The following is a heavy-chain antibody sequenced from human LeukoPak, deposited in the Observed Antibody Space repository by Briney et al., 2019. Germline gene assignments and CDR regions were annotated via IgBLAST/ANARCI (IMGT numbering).Heavy chain of an antibody. CDR2: INPNSGGT. Sequence: ASVKVSCKASGYTFTGYYMHWVRQAPGQGLEWMGWINPNSGGTNYAQKFQGRVTMTRDTSISTAYMELSRLRSDDTAVYYCARDPSDDYGGNSLPYWGQGTLVTVSS. J-gene: IGHJ4*02. CDR3: ARDPSDDYGGNSLPY. D-gene: IGHD4-23*01. CDR1: GYTFTGYY. V-gene: IGHV1-2*02.